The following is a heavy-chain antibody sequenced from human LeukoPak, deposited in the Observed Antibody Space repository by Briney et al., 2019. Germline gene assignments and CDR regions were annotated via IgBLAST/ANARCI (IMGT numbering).Heavy chain of an antibody. J-gene: IGHJ2*01. CDR3: ARGGSSGWRPWYFDL. Sequence: GASVKVSCKASGGTFSSYAISWVRQAPGQGLEWMGGIIPIFGTANYAQKFQGRVTITADKSTSTAYMELSSLRSEDTAVYYCARGGSSGWRPWYFDLWGRGTLVTVSS. CDR2: IIPIFGTA. D-gene: IGHD6-19*01. CDR1: GGTFSSYA. V-gene: IGHV1-69*06.